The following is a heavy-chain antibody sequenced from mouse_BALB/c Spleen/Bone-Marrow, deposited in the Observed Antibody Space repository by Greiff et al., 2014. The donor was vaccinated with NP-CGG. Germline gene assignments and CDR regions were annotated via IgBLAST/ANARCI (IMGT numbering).Heavy chain of an antibody. Sequence: EVQLQQSGAELVKPGASVKLSCTASGFNIKDTYMHWVKQRPEQGLEWIGRIDPANGSTKYDPKFQGKATITADTSSNTAYLQLSSLTSEDTAVYYCASYYYGSSSFAYWGQGTLVTVSA. J-gene: IGHJ3*01. CDR3: ASYYYGSSSFAY. CDR1: GFNIKDTY. V-gene: IGHV14-3*02. CDR2: IDPANGST. D-gene: IGHD1-1*01.